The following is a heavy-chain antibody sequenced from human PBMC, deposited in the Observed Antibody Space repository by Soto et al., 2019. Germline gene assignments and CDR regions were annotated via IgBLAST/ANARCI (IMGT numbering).Heavy chain of an antibody. CDR2: IIPGLGTP. CDR3: ASSAGLDHLLNYYGLNV. J-gene: IGHJ6*02. Sequence: QVLLVQSSAEVKKPGSSVKVSCKASGGTFTSTAFSWVRQAPGQGLEWMGGIIPGLGTPNYAQKFQARLTVTADASTTTVHMELSSLRSGDTAVYYCASSAGLDHLLNYYGLNVWGQGTTVTVSS. CDR1: GGTFTSTA. D-gene: IGHD6-13*01. V-gene: IGHV1-69*01.